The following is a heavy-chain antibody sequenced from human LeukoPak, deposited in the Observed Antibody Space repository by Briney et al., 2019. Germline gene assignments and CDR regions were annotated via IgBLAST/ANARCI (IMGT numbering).Heavy chain of an antibody. CDR1: GYTFTGYY. Sequence: ASVKVSCKASGYTFTGYYMHWVRQAPGQGLEWMGWINPNSGGTNYAQKFQGWVTMTRDTSISTAYMELSRLRSDDTAVYYCARQIAAAGHSDAFDIWGQGTMVTVSS. V-gene: IGHV1-2*04. D-gene: IGHD6-13*01. J-gene: IGHJ3*02. CDR3: ARQIAAAGHSDAFDI. CDR2: INPNSGGT.